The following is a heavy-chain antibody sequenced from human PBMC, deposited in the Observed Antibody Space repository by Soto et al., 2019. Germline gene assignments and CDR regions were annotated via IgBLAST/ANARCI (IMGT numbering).Heavy chain of an antibody. V-gene: IGHV3-23*01. J-gene: IGHJ4*02. CDR1: GFTFTNYA. CDR2: VIGTGIDT. D-gene: IGHD2-15*01. Sequence: EVQLLESGGGLVQPGGYLRLSCAASGFTFTNYAMNWVRHSPGKGLEWVASVIGTGIDTYHAASVKGRFTISRDNSRNTMYLEMNRLRAEDTAMYHCAKATRGQCIGAHCYALDFWGQGILVTVS. CDR3: AKATRGQCIGAHCYALDF.